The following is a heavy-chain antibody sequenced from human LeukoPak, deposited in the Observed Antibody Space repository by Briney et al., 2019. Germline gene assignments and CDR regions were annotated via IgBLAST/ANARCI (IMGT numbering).Heavy chain of an antibody. CDR3: ARDPSYSGYDNFDY. D-gene: IGHD5-12*01. CDR2: ISAYNGNT. J-gene: IGHJ4*02. V-gene: IGHV1-18*01. CDR1: GYTFTSYG. Sequence: ASVKVSCKASGYTFTSYGISWVRQAPGQGLEWMGWISAYNGNTNYAQKLQGRVTMTTDTSTSTAYMEPRSLRSDDTAVYYCARDPSYSGYDNFDYWGQGTLVTVSS.